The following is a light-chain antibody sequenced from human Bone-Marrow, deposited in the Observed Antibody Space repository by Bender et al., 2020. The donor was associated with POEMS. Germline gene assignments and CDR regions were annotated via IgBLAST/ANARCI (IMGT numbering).Light chain of an antibody. CDR1: SSSIGSNT. V-gene: IGLV1-44*01. CDR2: GDN. CDR3: CSFAGSSTVL. J-gene: IGLJ3*02. Sequence: QSVLTQPPSASGTPGQRVIISCSGSSSSIGSNTVNWYQHLPGSAPKLLIFGDNQRPSGVPDRFSGSRSGTSASLAISGLQSEDEADYYCCSFAGSSTVLFGGGTRLTVL.